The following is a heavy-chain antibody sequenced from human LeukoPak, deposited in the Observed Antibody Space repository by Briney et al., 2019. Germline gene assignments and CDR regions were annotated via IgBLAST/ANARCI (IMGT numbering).Heavy chain of an antibody. D-gene: IGHD1-1*01. CDR2: ISGSGGST. V-gene: IGHV3-23*01. CDR3: ARDLNWETY. CDR1: GFTFSSYG. J-gene: IGHJ4*02. Sequence: GGTLRLSCAASGFTFSSYGMSWVRQAPGKGLEWVSAISGSGGSTYYADSVKGRFTISRDNSKNTLYLQMNSLRAEDTAVYYCARDLNWETYWGQGTLVTVSS.